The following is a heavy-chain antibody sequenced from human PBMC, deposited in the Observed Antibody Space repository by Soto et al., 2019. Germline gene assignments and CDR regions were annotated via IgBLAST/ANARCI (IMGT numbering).Heavy chain of an antibody. CDR3: ARRYGGSIDY. Sequence: QVQLQESGPGLVKPSEILSLTCTVSGGSISSYYWSWIRQPPGKGLEWIGYIYYSGSTNYNPSLKSRVTISVDTSKNQFSLKLSSVTAADTAVYYCARRYGGSIDYWGQGTLVTVS. V-gene: IGHV4-59*08. CDR2: IYYSGST. J-gene: IGHJ4*02. CDR1: GGSISSYY. D-gene: IGHD2-15*01.